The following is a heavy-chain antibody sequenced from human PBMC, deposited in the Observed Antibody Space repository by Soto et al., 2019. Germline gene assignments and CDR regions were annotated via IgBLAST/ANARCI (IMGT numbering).Heavy chain of an antibody. J-gene: IGHJ6*02. CDR3: TTDRAITMIVTFPV. D-gene: IGHD3-22*01. CDR1: GFTFSNAW. V-gene: IGHV3-15*07. CDR2: IKSKTDGGTT. Sequence: GGSLRLSCAASGFTFSNAWMNWVRQAPGKGLEWVGRIKSKTDGGTTDYAAPVKGRFTISRDDSKNTLYLQMNSLKTEDTAVYYCTTDRAITMIVTFPVWGQGTTVTVSS.